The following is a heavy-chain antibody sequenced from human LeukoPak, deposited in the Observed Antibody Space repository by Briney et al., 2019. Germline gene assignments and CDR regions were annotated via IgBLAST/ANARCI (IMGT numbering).Heavy chain of an antibody. CDR2: IYSNGDT. V-gene: IGHV4-59*08. CDR3: ARVTPRGYDILTGPGAFDI. J-gene: IGHJ3*02. Sequence: PSETLSLTCSVSGGSISSYWSWIRQSPGKGLEWIGAIYSNGDTFHNPSLKSRVTISVESSKNQFSLKLSSVTAADTAVYYCARVTPRGYDILTGPGAFDIWGQGTMVTVSS. CDR1: GGSISSY. D-gene: IGHD3-9*01.